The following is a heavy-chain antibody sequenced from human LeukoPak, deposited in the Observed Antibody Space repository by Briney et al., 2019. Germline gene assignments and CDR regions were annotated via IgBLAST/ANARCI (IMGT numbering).Heavy chain of an antibody. CDR3: AITSAGVAATPFDY. Sequence: EXMGXMNPNSGNTGYAQKFQGRVTMTRNTSISTAYMELSSLRSEDTAVYYCAITSAGVAATPFDYWGQGTLVTVSS. V-gene: IGHV1-8*01. D-gene: IGHD2-15*01. CDR2: MNPNSGNT. J-gene: IGHJ4*02.